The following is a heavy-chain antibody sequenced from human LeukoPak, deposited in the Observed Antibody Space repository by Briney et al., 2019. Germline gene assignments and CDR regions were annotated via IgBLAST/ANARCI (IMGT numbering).Heavy chain of an antibody. CDR3: ARGVSPDY. CDR1: GGSFSGYY. CDR2: INHGGST. J-gene: IGHJ4*02. V-gene: IGHV4-34*01. Sequence: ETLSLTCAVYGGSFSGYYWSWIRQPPGKGLEWIGEINHGGSTNYNPSLKSRVTISVDTSKNQFSLKLSSVTAADTAVYYCARGVSPDYWGQGTLVTVSS.